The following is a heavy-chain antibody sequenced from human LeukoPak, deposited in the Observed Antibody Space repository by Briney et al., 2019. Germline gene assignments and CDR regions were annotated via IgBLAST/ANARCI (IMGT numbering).Heavy chain of an antibody. D-gene: IGHD3-3*01. Sequence: PSETLSLTCTVSGGSISSSSYYWGWIRQPPGKGLEWIGSIYYSGSTYYNPSLKSRVTISVDTSKNQFSLKLSSVTAADTAVYYCVRQHTIFGVVILDYWGQGTLVTVSS. V-gene: IGHV4-39*01. CDR1: GGSISSSSYY. J-gene: IGHJ4*02. CDR2: IYYSGST. CDR3: VRQHTIFGVVILDY.